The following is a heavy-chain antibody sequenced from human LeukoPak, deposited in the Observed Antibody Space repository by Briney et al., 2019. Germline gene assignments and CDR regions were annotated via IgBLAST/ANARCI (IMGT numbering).Heavy chain of an antibody. D-gene: IGHD3-10*01. CDR1: GYSISSGYY. V-gene: IGHV4-38-2*02. CDR3: ARAAWFGEFNWFDP. Sequence: SETLSLTCTVSGYSISSGYYWGWIRQPPGKGLEWIGSIYHSGSTYYNPSLKSRVTISVDTSKNQFSLKLSSVTAADTAVYYCARAAWFGEFNWFDPWGQGTLVTVSS. CDR2: IYHSGST. J-gene: IGHJ5*02.